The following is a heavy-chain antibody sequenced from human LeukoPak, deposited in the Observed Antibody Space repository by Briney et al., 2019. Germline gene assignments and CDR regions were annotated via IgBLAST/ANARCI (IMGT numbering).Heavy chain of an antibody. Sequence: GGSLRLSCAASGFTFSSYWMSWVRQAPGKGLEWVANIKQGGSEKYYVDSVKGRFTISRDNAKNSLYLQMNSLRAEDTAVYYCARGLLGGAFDYWGQGTLVTVSS. J-gene: IGHJ4*02. D-gene: IGHD2-15*01. V-gene: IGHV3-7*03. CDR2: IKQGGSEK. CDR1: GFTFSSYW. CDR3: ARGLLGGAFDY.